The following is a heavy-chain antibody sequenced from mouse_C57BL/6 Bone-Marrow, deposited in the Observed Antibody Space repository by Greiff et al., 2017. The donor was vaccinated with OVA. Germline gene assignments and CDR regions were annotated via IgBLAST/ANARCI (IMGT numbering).Heavy chain of an antibody. CDR1: GYAFSNSW. J-gene: IGHJ2*01. Sequence: LVEPGASVKISCKASGYAFSNSWMNWVKQRPGKGLEWIGQIYPGDGDINYNGKFKGKATLTADKSSSTAYMQFSSLTSEDSAVYFCARGAYWGQGTTLTVSS. CDR2: IYPGDGDI. V-gene: IGHV1-80*01. CDR3: ARGAY.